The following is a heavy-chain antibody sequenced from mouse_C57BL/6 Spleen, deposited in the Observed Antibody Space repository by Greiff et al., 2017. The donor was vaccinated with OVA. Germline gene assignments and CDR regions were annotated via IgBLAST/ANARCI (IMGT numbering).Heavy chain of an antibody. V-gene: IGHV1-55*01. Sequence: QVQLQQPGAELVKPGASVKMSCKASGYTFTSYWITWVKQRPGQGLEWIGDIYPGSGSTNYNEKFKSKATLTVDTSSSTAYMQLSSLTSEDSAVYYCARKEYDYDGWFAYWGQGTLVTVSA. J-gene: IGHJ3*01. CDR3: ARKEYDYDGWFAY. CDR1: GYTFTSYW. CDR2: IYPGSGST. D-gene: IGHD2-4*01.